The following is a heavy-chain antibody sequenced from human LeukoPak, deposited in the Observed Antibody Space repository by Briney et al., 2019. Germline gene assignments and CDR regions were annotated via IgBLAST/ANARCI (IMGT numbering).Heavy chain of an antibody. V-gene: IGHV3-21*01. J-gene: IGHJ4*02. D-gene: IGHD1-26*01. CDR1: GFTFSSYS. CDR3: ARERGGWRGSYFDY. Sequence: PGGSLRLSCAASGFTFSSYSMNWVRQAPGKGLEWVSSISSSSSYIYYADSVKGRFTISRDNAKNSLYLQMNSLRAGDTAVYYCARERGGWRGSYFDYWGQGTLVTVSS. CDR2: ISSSSSYI.